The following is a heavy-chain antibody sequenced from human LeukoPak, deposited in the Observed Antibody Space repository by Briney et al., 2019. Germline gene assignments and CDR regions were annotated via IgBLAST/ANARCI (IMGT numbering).Heavy chain of an antibody. D-gene: IGHD3-10*01. CDR3: ARDGSGSGNSDLDY. V-gene: IGHV1-2*02. J-gene: IGHJ4*02. CDR2: INPNSGGT. CDR1: GYTFTSYA. Sequence: ASVKVSCKASGYTFTSYAMNWVRQAPGQGLEWMGWINPNSGGTNYAQKFQGRVTMTRDTSLSTAYMELSSLTSDDTAVYYCARDGSGSGNSDLDYWGQGTLVTVSS.